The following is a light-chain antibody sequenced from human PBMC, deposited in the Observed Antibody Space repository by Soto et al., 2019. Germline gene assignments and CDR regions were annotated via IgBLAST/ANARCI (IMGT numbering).Light chain of an antibody. V-gene: IGKV1-39*01. CDR1: QSISRY. J-gene: IGKJ5*01. Sequence: EIHLTHAPSSLSASVGDRITITCLSSQSISRYLNWYQQRPGTAPKLLIYAASSLQSGVPSRFSGSGSGTDFTLTISSLQPEDFATYYCQQGHSNPITLGQGTRLEIK. CDR3: QQGHSNPIT. CDR2: AAS.